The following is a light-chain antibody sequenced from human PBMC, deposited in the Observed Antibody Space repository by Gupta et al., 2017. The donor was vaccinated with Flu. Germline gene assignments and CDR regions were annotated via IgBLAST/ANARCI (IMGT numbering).Light chain of an antibody. CDR3: QQTSRAPRT. CDR1: QTIRSY. Sequence: DIQMTQSPASLSASVGDRVTITCRASQTIRSYLNWYQQRPGKAPKLLIYAVSTLHGGVPSRFSGGGSGTDFTLTITSLQPEDFATYYCQQTSRAPRTFGQGTKVEIK. CDR2: AVS. V-gene: IGKV1-39*01. J-gene: IGKJ1*01.